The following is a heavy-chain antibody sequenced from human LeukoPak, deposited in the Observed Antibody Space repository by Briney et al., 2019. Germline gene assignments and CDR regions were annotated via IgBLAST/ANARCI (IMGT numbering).Heavy chain of an antibody. CDR2: ISSSGTTM. CDR1: GFTFSTYE. V-gene: IGHV3-48*03. J-gene: IGHJ4*02. Sequence: GGSLRLSCAASGFTFSTYEMTWVRQAPGKGLEWVSYISSSGTTMYYADSVKGRFTISRDNANNSLYLQMNTLRAEDTAVYYCARGTYSSGWYHYWGQGTLVTVSS. D-gene: IGHD6-19*01. CDR3: ARGTYSSGWYHY.